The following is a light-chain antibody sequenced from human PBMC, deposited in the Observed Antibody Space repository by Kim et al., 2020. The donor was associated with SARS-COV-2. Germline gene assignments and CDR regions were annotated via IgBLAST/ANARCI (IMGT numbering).Light chain of an antibody. CDR3: QQYGSSPRT. Sequence: SPGARATLSCRASQSVSRSYLAWYQQKPGQAPRLLIYGASSRATGIPDRFSGSGSGTDFTLTISRLEPEDFAVYYCQQYGSSPRTFGQGTKVDIK. CDR1: QSVSRSY. CDR2: GAS. J-gene: IGKJ1*01. V-gene: IGKV3-20*01.